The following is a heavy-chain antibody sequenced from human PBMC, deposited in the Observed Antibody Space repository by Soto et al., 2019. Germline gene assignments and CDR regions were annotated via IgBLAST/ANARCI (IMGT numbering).Heavy chain of an antibody. CDR1: EFTFSSYG. V-gene: IGHV3-30*18. D-gene: IGHD2-21*02. CDR3: AKDKVPVVVTAPFDY. J-gene: IGHJ4*02. CDR2: ISYDGSNK. Sequence: GGSLRLSCAASEFTFSSYGMHWVRQAPGKGLEWVAVISYDGSNKYYADSVKGRFTVSRDKSKNTLYLQVNSLRAEDTAVYYCAKDKVPVVVTAPFDYWGQGTLVTVSS.